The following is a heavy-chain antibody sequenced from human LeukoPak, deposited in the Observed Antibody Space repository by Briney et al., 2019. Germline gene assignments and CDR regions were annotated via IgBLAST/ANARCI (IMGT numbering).Heavy chain of an antibody. V-gene: IGHV1-8*01. CDR1: GYTFTSYD. J-gene: IGHJ5*02. CDR3: ARVPRRGERFDP. D-gene: IGHD3-10*01. CDR2: MNPISGDT. Sequence: ASVKVSCKASGYTFTSYDVNWVRQATGQGLEWMGWMNPISGDTGYALKFQGRVTMSRNTSISTAYMELGSLRSEDTAVYYCARVPRRGERFDPWGQGTLVTVSS.